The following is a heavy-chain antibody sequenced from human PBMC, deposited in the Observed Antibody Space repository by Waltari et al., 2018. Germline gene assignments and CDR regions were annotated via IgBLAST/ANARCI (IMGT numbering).Heavy chain of an antibody. Sequence: QVQLVQSGAEVKKPGASVKVSCKASGYTFTNYYIHWVRQAPGQGLEWMGIINPSGGDTRYAQKFPGRITMTSDTSTSTVYMELSSLTSEDTAVYYCARDKWYFYGSGSPYSFDNWGQGALVTVSS. CDR1: GYTFTNYY. CDR2: INPSGGDT. J-gene: IGHJ4*02. D-gene: IGHD3-10*01. CDR3: ARDKWYFYGSGSPYSFDN. V-gene: IGHV1-46*01.